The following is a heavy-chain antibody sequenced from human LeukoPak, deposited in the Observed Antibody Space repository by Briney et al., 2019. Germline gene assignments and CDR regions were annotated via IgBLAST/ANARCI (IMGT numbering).Heavy chain of an antibody. CDR2: ISYGGSNK. V-gene: IGHV3-30-3*01. D-gene: IGHD3-22*01. CDR3: ARVDSSGYYYVSDAFDI. Sequence: GGSLRLSCAASGFTFSSYAMHWVRQAPGKGLAGVAVISYGGSNKYYADSVKGRFTISRDNSKNTLYLQMNSLRAEDTAVYYCARVDSSGYYYVSDAFDIWGQGTMVTVSS. CDR1: GFTFSSYA. J-gene: IGHJ3*02.